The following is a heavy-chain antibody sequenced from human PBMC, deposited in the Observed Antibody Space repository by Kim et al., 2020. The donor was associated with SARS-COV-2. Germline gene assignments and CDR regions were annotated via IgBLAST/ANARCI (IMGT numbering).Heavy chain of an antibody. Sequence: GGSLRLSCAASGFSFSSYGMHWVRQAPGKGMEWVAVISYDGSNQYYVDSVKGRFTISRDNSKNTLYLQMNSLRGEDTAVYYCAEEGVTIHYGMDVWGQGTTVIVSS. J-gene: IGHJ6*02. V-gene: IGHV3-30*18. D-gene: IGHD5-18*01. CDR2: ISYDGSNQ. CDR1: GFSFSSYG. CDR3: AEEGVTIHYGMDV.